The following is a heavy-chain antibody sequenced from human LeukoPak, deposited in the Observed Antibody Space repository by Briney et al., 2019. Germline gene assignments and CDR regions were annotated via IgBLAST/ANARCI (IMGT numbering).Heavy chain of an antibody. J-gene: IGHJ4*02. Sequence: GGPLRLSCAASGFTFSSYDMHWVRQATGKGLEWVSSIGTAGDTYYPGSVKRPFPISRENAKNSLYLQMNSPRAGDTAVYYCARDRQGPFDYWGPGTLVTVSS. CDR1: GFTFSSYD. V-gene: IGHV3-13*01. CDR2: IGTAGDT. CDR3: ARDRQGPFDY.